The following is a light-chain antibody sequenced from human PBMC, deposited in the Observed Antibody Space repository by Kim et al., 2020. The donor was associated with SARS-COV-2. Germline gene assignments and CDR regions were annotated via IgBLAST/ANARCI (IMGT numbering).Light chain of an antibody. CDR2: GAS. CDR3: QQTYVTPVT. Sequence: SASVRARVTITCRASQNIRRFLNWYQQRPGKAPNLLIYGASSLQSGVPSRFSGDGSGTDFSLTIHNLQPEDFAIYYCQQTYVTPVTFGGGTKLE. CDR1: QNIRRF. V-gene: IGKV1-39*01. J-gene: IGKJ4*01.